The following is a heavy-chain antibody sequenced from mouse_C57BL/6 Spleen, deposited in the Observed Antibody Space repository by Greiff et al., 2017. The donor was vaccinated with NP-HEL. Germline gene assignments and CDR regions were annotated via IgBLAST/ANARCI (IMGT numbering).Heavy chain of an antibody. Sequence: EVKLVESGPGLVKPSQSLSLTCSVTGYSITSGYYWNWIRQFPGNKLEWMGYISYDGSNNYNPSLKNRISITRDTSKNQFFLKLNSVTTEDTATYYCAVGGGGYFDVWGTGTTVTVSS. CDR2: ISYDGSN. CDR3: AVGGGGYFDV. J-gene: IGHJ1*03. CDR1: GYSITSGYY. V-gene: IGHV3-6*01.